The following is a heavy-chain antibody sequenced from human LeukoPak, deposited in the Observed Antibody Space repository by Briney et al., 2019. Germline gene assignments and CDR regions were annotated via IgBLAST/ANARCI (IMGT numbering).Heavy chain of an antibody. Sequence: SETLSLTCTVSGGSISSGTYYWYWIRQPAGKGLQWIGRIYTSGITNYNPSLKSRVTISVDTSKNQFSLKLTSVTASDTAVYYCARLPDPWGQGTLVTVSS. CDR3: ARLPDP. V-gene: IGHV4-61*02. CDR1: GGSISSGTYY. J-gene: IGHJ5*02. CDR2: IYTSGIT.